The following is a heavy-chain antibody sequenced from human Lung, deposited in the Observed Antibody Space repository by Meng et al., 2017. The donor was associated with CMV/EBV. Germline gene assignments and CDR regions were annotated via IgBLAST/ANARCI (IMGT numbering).Heavy chain of an antibody. CDR2: VYYSGTT. J-gene: IGHJ6*02. V-gene: IGHV4-59*01. CDR1: GGSFSSYY. Sequence: SETLSLTCTISGGSFSSYYCSWIRQSPGKGLEWIGYVYYSGTTNYNPSFKSRIYISIDTSKNQFSLELSSVTAADTAVYYCARGNYYYGLDVGGQ. CDR3: ARGNYYYGLDV.